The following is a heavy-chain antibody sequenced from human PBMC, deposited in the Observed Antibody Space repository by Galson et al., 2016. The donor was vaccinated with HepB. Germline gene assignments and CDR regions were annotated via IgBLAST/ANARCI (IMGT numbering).Heavy chain of an antibody. CDR1: GASIRSTSYS. V-gene: IGHV4-39*01. CDR2: IFYSGTA. CDR3: AIIGVEVGEFDF. Sequence: TLSLTCTVSGASIRSTSYSWGWIRQPPGKGLEWIGTIFYSGTAYYTPSLKSRVTISLDTSKNLFSLNLSSVTAADTAVYYCAIIGVEVGEFDFWGQGTLVPVAS. D-gene: IGHD3-10*01. J-gene: IGHJ4*02.